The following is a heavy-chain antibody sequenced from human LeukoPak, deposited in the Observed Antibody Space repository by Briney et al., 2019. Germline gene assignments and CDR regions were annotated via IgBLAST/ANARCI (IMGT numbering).Heavy chain of an antibody. CDR3: ARDSVVPGDY. V-gene: IGHV3-21*01. CDR2: ITSSSGYI. Sequence: GGSLRLSCAASGFTFSDYTMTWVRQAPGKGLEWVSYITSSSGYIYYADSVKGRFTISRDNAKNSLYLQMNSLRAEDTAVYYCARDSVVPGDYWGQGTLVTVSS. J-gene: IGHJ4*02. CDR1: GFTFSDYT. D-gene: IGHD2-2*01.